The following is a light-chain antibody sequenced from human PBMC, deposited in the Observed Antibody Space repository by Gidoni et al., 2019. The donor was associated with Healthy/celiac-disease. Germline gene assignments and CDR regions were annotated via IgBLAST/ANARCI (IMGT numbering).Light chain of an antibody. Sequence: DIQMTQSPSTLSASVGDRITITCRGSQSISSWLAWYQQKPGKAPKLLIYDASSLESGFPSRFRVRGSGTEFTLTISSLQPDDVATYYCQQYNSYPWTFGQGTKVEIK. V-gene: IGKV1-5*01. CDR1: QSISSW. CDR3: QQYNSYPWT. CDR2: DAS. J-gene: IGKJ1*01.